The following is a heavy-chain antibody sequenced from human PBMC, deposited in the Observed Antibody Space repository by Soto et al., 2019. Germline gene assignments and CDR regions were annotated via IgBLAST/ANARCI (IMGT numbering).Heavy chain of an antibody. CDR3: ARHQGLPYYYYGMDV. CDR2: ISAYNGNT. Sequence: QVQLVQSGAEVKKPGASVKVSCKASGYTFTSYGISWVRQAPGQGLEWMGWISAYNGNTNHAQKLQGRVTMTTDTATSTAYMELRSLRSDDTAVYSCARHQGLPYYYYGMDVWGQGTTVTVSS. V-gene: IGHV1-18*01. J-gene: IGHJ6*02. CDR1: GYTFTSYG.